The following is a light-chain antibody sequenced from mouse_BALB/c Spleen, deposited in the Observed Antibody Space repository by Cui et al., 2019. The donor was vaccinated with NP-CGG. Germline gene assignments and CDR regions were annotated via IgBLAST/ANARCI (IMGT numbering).Light chain of an antibody. V-gene: IGLV1*01. CDR3: VLWYSNHWV. CDR2: GTK. CDR1: TGAVTTSNY. Sequence: HGFVAQESAPTTSPGETVTLTCRSSTGAVTTSNYANWVQEKPDHLFTGLIGGTKNRAPGVPARFSGSLIGDKAALTITGAQTEDEAIYFCVLWYSNHWVFGGGTKLTVL. J-gene: IGLJ1*01.